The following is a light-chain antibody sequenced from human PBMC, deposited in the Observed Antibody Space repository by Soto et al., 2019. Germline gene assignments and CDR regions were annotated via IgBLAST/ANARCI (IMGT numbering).Light chain of an antibody. CDR2: KAS. V-gene: IGKV1-5*03. Sequence: DIQMTQSPSTLSASVGDRVTITCRASQSINNWLAWYQQKPGKAPKLFIFKASTLESGVPSRFSGSGSGTEFTLSISSLQPDDFATYFYEQYECFPRTFGQGTKVEIK. CDR3: EQYECFPRT. J-gene: IGKJ1*01. CDR1: QSINNW.